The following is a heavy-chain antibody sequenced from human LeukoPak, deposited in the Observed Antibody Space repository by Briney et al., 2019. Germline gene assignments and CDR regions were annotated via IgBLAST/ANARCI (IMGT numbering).Heavy chain of an antibody. CDR3: ARENEAVAVVASTPLPWFGP. CDR1: GFTFSSYA. Sequence: GGSLRLSCAASGFTFSSYAMSWVRQAPGKGLEWVSAISGSGGSTYYADSVKGRFTISRDNSKNTLYLQMNSLRAEDTAVYYCARENEAVAVVASTPLPWFGPWGQGTLVTVSS. J-gene: IGHJ5*02. V-gene: IGHV3-23*01. D-gene: IGHD2-15*01. CDR2: ISGSGGST.